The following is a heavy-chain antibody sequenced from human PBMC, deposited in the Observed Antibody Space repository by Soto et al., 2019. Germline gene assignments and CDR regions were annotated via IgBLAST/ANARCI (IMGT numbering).Heavy chain of an antibody. CDR2: ISAYNGNT. Sequence: ASVKVSCKASGYTFTSYGISWVRQAPGQGLEWMGWISAYNGNTNYAQKLQGRVTMTTDTSTSTAYMELRSLRSDDTAVYYCARDSETGTTFGTDAFDIWGQGTMVTVSS. J-gene: IGHJ3*02. CDR1: GYTFTSYG. V-gene: IGHV1-18*01. CDR3: ARDSETGTTFGTDAFDI. D-gene: IGHD1-7*01.